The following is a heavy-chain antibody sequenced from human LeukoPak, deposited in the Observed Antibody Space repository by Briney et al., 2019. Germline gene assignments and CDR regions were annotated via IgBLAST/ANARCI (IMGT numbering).Heavy chain of an antibody. Sequence: PSETLSLTCTVSGGSISSSSYYWGWIRQPPGKGLEWIGSIYYSGSTYYNPSLKSRVTISVDTSKNQFSLKLSSVTAADTAVYYCASPYSESPGDAFDIWGQGTMVAVSS. V-gene: IGHV4-39*07. J-gene: IGHJ3*02. CDR3: ASPYSESPGDAFDI. CDR1: GGSISSSSYY. CDR2: IYYSGST. D-gene: IGHD6-13*01.